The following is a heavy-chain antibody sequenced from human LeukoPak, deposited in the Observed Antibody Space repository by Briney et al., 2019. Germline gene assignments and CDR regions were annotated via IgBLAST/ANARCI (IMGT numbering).Heavy chain of an antibody. J-gene: IGHJ3*02. CDR2: ISSSSYI. CDR3: ARDYYYDSIGSTDSDAFDI. Sequence: PGGSLRLSCAASGFTFSSYSMNWVRQAPGKGLEWVSSISSSSYIYYADSVKGRFTISRDNAKNSLYLQMNSLRAEDTAVYYCARDYYYDSIGSTDSDAFDIWGQGTMVTVSS. D-gene: IGHD3-22*01. V-gene: IGHV3-21*01. CDR1: GFTFSSYS.